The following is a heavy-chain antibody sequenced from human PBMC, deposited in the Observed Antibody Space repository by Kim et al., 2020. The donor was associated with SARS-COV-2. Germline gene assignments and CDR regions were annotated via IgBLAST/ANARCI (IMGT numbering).Heavy chain of an antibody. Sequence: GGSLRLSCAASGFIFSNSIIHWVRQAPGRGPKWLAVASADDKSKAYSDSVRGRFTISRDNSKSTLYLEVNSLRPEDTAVYYCASEWGPHLHFDFWGQGTQVTVSS. CDR3: ASEWGPHLHFDF. CDR1: GFIFSNSI. D-gene: IGHD3-16*01. CDR2: ASADDKSK. J-gene: IGHJ4*02. V-gene: IGHV3-30*03.